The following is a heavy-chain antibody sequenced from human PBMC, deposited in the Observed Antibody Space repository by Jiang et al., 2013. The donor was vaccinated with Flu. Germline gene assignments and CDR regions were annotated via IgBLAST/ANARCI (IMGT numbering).Heavy chain of an antibody. D-gene: IGHD2-15*01. J-gene: IGHJ4*02. CDR3: ARCSSSSGGSCYFDY. V-gene: IGHV4-59*01. CDR1: GGSISGYY. Sequence: GSGLVKPSETLSLTCTVAGGSISGYYWSWIRQPPGKGLEWIGFIYYNGRTHYNPSLTSRVTISVDTSKDHFSLKLTSVTAADTAVYYCARCSSSSGGSCYFDYWGQGTLVTVSS. CDR2: IYYNGRT.